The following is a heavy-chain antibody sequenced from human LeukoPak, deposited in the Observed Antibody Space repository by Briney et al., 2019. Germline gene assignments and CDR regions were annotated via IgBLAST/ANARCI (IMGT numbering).Heavy chain of an antibody. Sequence: PSETLSLTCTVSGGSISSYYWSWIRQPAGKGLEWIGRIYTSGSTNYNPSLKSRVTMSVDTSKHQFSLKLTSVTAADTAVYYCARAPFDSSGYYVDAAFDIWGQGTMVTVSS. D-gene: IGHD3-22*01. V-gene: IGHV4-4*07. CDR2: IYTSGST. CDR3: ARAPFDSSGYYVDAAFDI. CDR1: GGSISSYY. J-gene: IGHJ3*02.